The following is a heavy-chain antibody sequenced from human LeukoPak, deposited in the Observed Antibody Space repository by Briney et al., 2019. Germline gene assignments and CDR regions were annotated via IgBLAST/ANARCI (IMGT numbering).Heavy chain of an antibody. J-gene: IGHJ4*02. D-gene: IGHD3-22*01. CDR3: ARGTMIVVVPTFDY. V-gene: IGHV4-34*01. CDR1: GGSFSGYY. Sequence: KPSETLSLTCAVYGGSFSGYYWSWIRQPPGKGLEWIGEINHSGSTNYNPSLESRVTISVDTSKNQFSLKPSSVTAADTAVYYCARGTMIVVVPTFDYWGQGTLVTVSS. CDR2: INHSGST.